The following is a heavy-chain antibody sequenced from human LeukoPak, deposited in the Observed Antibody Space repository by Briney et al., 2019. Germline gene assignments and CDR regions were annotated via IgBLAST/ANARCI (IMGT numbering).Heavy chain of an antibody. CDR1: GFTFSSYS. CDR2: ISSSSSYI. CDR3: ARVAQQLVLSPTYYYYYMDV. V-gene: IGHV3-21*01. Sequence: PGGSLRLSCAASGFTFSSYSMNWVRQAPGKGLEWVSSISSSSSYIYYADSVKGRFTISRDNAKNSLYLQMNSLRAEDTAVYYRARVAQQLVLSPTYYYYYMDVWGKGTTVTISS. J-gene: IGHJ6*03. D-gene: IGHD6-13*01.